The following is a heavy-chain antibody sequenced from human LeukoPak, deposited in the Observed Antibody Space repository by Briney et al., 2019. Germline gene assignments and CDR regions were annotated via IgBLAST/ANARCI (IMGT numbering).Heavy chain of an antibody. V-gene: IGHV3-30*02. Sequence: QPGGSLRLSCAASGFTFRNYGMHWVRQAPGKGLEWVTFIRFDGSDKYYADSVKGRFTISRDNSKNTLYLQMDSLRTEDTAVYYCAKNHAGRGAVASWGQGTLVTVSS. CDR1: GFTFRNYG. D-gene: IGHD6-19*01. CDR3: AKNHAGRGAVAS. CDR2: IRFDGSDK. J-gene: IGHJ5*02.